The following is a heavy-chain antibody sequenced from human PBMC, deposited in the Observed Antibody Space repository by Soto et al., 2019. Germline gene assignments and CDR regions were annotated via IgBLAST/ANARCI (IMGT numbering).Heavy chain of an antibody. V-gene: IGHV3-7*01. J-gene: IGHJ4*02. Sequence: GGSLRLSSAASGVSFSSYWMSWVRQAPGKGLEWVANIKQDGSEKYYVDSVKGRFTISRDNAKNSLYLQMNSLRAEDTAVYYCARATVETNPDLFDYWGQGT. CDR2: IKQDGSEK. CDR1: GVSFSSYW. CDR3: ARATVETNPDLFDY.